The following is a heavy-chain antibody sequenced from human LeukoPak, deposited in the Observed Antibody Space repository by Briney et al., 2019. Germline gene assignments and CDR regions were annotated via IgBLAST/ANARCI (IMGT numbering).Heavy chain of an antibody. V-gene: IGHV4-59*08. CDR1: GGSISSYY. Sequence: PSETLSLTCTVSGGSISSYYWSWIRQPPGKGLEWIGYISYSGSTNYNPSLKSRVTMSVDTSKNQFSLKLSPVTAADTAVYYCATASRGDSSFWGQGTLVTVSS. CDR3: ATASRGDSSF. D-gene: IGHD4-17*01. J-gene: IGHJ4*02. CDR2: ISYSGST.